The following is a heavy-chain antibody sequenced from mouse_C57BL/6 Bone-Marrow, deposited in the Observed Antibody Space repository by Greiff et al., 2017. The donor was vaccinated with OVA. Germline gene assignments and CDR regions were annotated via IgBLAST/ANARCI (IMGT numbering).Heavy chain of an antibody. J-gene: IGHJ2*01. CDR2: IDPANGNT. CDR1: GFNIKNTY. D-gene: IGHD1-1*01. V-gene: IGHV14-3*01. CDR3: TTHPSPYGPYYFDY. Sequence: EVQLQQSVAELVRPGASVKLSCTASGFNIKNTYMHWVKQRPEQGLEWIGRIDPANGNTKYASKFQGKATITAETSSNTAYLQLSSLTSEDTAVDYGTTHPSPYGPYYFDYWGQGTTLTVSA.